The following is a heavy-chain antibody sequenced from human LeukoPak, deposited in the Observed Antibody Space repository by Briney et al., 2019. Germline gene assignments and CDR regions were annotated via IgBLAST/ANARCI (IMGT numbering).Heavy chain of an antibody. J-gene: IGHJ4*02. CDR1: GGSFSGYY. V-gene: IGHV4-34*01. Sequence: SETLSLTCAVYGGSFSGYYWSWIRQPPGKGLEWIGEINHSGSTNYNPSLKSRVTISVDTSKNQFSLKLGSVTAADTAVYYCARIVGATHDFDYWGQGTLVTVSS. CDR3: ARIVGATHDFDY. D-gene: IGHD1-26*01. CDR2: INHSGST.